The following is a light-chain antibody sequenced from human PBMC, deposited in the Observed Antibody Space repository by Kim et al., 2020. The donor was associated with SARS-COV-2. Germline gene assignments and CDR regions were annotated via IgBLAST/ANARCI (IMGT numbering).Light chain of an antibody. Sequence: SPGERTTPSCRASQSVSSGSLAWYQQKPGQAPRLLIYGAASRATGIPDRFSGSGSGTDFTLTISRLEPEDFAVYHCQQYGNSPWTFGQGTKVDIK. V-gene: IGKV3-20*01. J-gene: IGKJ1*01. CDR2: GAA. CDR3: QQYGNSPWT. CDR1: QSVSSGS.